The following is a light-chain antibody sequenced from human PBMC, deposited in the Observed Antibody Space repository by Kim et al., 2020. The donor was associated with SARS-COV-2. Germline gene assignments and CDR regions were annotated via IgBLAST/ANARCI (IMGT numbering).Light chain of an antibody. V-gene: IGKV1-33*01. CDR1: QDIKKN. CDR2: DAS. CDR3: LQYDNLPYT. Sequence: DILMTQSPSSLSASVRDRVIITCQATQDIKKNLNWYQQKPGEAPKLLIYDASNLETGVPSRFSGSGSGTDFALTVTSLQPEDIGTYYCLQYDNLPYTFGQGTTLEI. J-gene: IGKJ2*01.